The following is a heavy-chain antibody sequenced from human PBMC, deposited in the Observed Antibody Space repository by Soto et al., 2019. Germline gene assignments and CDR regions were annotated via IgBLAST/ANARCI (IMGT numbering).Heavy chain of an antibody. CDR3: ARGVRTDYYQYYGMDV. D-gene: IGHD3-9*01. V-gene: IGHV3-48*01. Sequence: PGGSLRLSCSASGFTFSLHSMSWVRQAPGKGLEWVSYISTGSTNIHYADSVKSRFTISRDSASSSLYLQMNSLRGDDTAVYYCARGVRTDYYQYYGMDVWGQGTTVTVSS. J-gene: IGHJ6*02. CDR1: GFTFSLHS. CDR2: ISTGSTNI.